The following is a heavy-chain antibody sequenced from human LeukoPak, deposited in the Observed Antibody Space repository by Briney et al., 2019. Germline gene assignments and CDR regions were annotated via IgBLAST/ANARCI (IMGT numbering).Heavy chain of an antibody. J-gene: IGHJ6*03. CDR2: IYYSGST. CDR1: GGSFSSYY. Sequence: SETLSLTCAVYGGSFSSYYWGWIRQPPGKGLEWIGSIYYSGSTYYNPSLKSRVTISVDTSKNQFSLKLSSVTAADTAVYYCARLGRGYSSSWYGSYTARDYYYYYMDVWGKGTTVTISS. D-gene: IGHD6-13*01. CDR3: ARLGRGYSSSWYGSYTARDYYYYYMDV. V-gene: IGHV4-39*01.